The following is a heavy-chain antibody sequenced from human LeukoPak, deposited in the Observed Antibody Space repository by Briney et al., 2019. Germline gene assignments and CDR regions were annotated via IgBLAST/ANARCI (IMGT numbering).Heavy chain of an antibody. D-gene: IGHD6-25*01. CDR1: GFNVNSYW. J-gene: IGHJ5*02. V-gene: IGHV3-74*01. Sequence: PGGSLRLSCEASGFNVNSYWMHWVRQAPGKGLVWVSLIRIDGSDTDYADSVRGRFTTSRDNAKNALYLQMDCLGVEDTAIYYCARDRGEGTPLDPWGQGTLVTVSS. CDR3: ARDRGEGTPLDP. CDR2: IRIDGSDT.